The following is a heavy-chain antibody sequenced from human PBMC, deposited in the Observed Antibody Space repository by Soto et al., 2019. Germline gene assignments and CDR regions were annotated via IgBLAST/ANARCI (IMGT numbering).Heavy chain of an antibody. J-gene: IGHJ4*02. CDR3: ARDLAKGGGSAGFDY. V-gene: IGHV1-2*02. Sequence: QVQLVQSGAEVKKPGASVKVSCKASGYSFSGYYMNWVRQAPGQGFEWMGWINPKSGGTNYPQKFQGRVTMTRDTSLSTVYMTLTRLTSDDTAVYYCARDLAKGGGSAGFDYWGQGTLVTVSS. CDR2: INPKSGGT. D-gene: IGHD1-26*01. CDR1: GYSFSGYY.